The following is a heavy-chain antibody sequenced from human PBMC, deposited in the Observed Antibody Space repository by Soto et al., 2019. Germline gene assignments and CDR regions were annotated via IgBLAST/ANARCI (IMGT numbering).Heavy chain of an antibody. Sequence: SETLSLTCTVSGGSISSYYWSWIRQPPGKGLEWIGYIYYSGSTNYNPSLKSRVTISVDTSKNQFSLKLSSVTAADTAVYYRAREVDGLQLFDYWGQGTLVTVSS. V-gene: IGHV4-59*01. CDR1: GGSISSYY. D-gene: IGHD5-12*01. CDR3: AREVDGLQLFDY. J-gene: IGHJ4*02. CDR2: IYYSGST.